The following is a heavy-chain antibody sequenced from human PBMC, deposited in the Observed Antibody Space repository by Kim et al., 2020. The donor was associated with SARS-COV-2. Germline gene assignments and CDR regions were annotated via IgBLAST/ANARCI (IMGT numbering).Heavy chain of an antibody. CDR3: ARDGSGSDYGWFDY. V-gene: IGHV1-8*01. J-gene: IGHJ4*02. Sequence: ATKFQGRATMTRNTSISTAYMELSSLRSEDTALYYCARDGSGSDYGWFDYWGQGTPVTVSS. D-gene: IGHD1-26*01.